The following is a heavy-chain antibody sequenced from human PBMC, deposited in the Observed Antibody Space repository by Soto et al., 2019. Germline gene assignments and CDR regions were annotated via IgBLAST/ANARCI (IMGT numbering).Heavy chain of an antibody. V-gene: IGHV4-59*01. CDR3: ARSDGRY. Sequence: SETLSLTCTVSGGSISRYYWSWIRQPPGKGLEWIGYLYNTGSTIYNPSLESRVTISVDTSKNQFSLKLNSVTAADTAVYYCARSDGRYWGQGTLVTVSS. J-gene: IGHJ4*02. CDR1: GGSISRYY. CDR2: LYNTGST.